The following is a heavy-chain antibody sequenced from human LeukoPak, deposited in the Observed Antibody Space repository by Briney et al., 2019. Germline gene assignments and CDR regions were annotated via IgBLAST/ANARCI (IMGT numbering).Heavy chain of an antibody. D-gene: IGHD6-19*01. CDR3: ARVHGSGWYGVTSEDYFDY. J-gene: IGHJ4*02. CDR2: ISAYNGNT. CDR1: GYAFTSYG. Sequence: GASVKVSCKASGYAFTSYGISWVRQAPGQGLEWMGWISAYNGNTNYAQKLQGRVTMTTDTSTSTAYMELRSLRSDDTAVYYCARVHGSGWYGVTSEDYFDYWGQGTLVTVSS. V-gene: IGHV1-18*01.